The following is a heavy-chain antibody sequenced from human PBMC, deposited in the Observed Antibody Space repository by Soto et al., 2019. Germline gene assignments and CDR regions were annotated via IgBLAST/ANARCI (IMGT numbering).Heavy chain of an antibody. Sequence: QITLKASGPTLVKPTQTLTLTCTFSGFSLTTRGVGVGWNSQPPGKTLECLAPIYWDDAKRYSQSLHSMLSITKDTSKSHVVLTMTNVDPVDTATYYCAHIPNYYQYDWFDPWGQGTLVSVSS. CDR3: AHIPNYYQYDWFDP. CDR2: IYWDDAK. J-gene: IGHJ5*02. D-gene: IGHD3-16*01. CDR1: GFSLTTRGVG. V-gene: IGHV2-5*02.